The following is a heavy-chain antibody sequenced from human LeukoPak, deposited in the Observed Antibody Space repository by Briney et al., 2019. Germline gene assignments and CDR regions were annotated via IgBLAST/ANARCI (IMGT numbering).Heavy chain of an antibody. CDR2: IIPIFGTA. D-gene: IGHD3-22*01. Sequence: SVKVSCQASGGTFSSYAISWVRQAPGQGLEWMGGIIPIFGTANYAQKFQGRVTITADESTSTAYMELSSLRPEDTAVYYCARGTEYYYDSSGYWDYYYGMDVWGQGTTVTVSS. J-gene: IGHJ6*02. CDR1: GGTFSSYA. CDR3: ARGTEYYYDSSGYWDYYYGMDV. V-gene: IGHV1-69*13.